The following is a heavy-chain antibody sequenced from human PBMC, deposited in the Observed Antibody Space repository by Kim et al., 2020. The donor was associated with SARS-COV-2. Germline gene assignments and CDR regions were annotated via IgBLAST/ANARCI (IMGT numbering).Heavy chain of an antibody. Sequence: SETLSLTCTVSGVSIISSSYYWGWIRQPPGKGLEWIGNIYYSGSTQYNPSLKSRVTISVDTSKNHFSLKLSSVTAADTAVYYCARGVEWTNWDYWGQGTLVTVSS. CDR2: IYYSGST. V-gene: IGHV4-39*07. CDR3: ARGVEWTNWDY. J-gene: IGHJ4*02. D-gene: IGHD3-3*01. CDR1: GVSIISSSYY.